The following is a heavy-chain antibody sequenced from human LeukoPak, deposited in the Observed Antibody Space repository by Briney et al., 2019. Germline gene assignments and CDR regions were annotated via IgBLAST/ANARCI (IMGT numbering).Heavy chain of an antibody. CDR2: IYPGDSDT. V-gene: IGHV5-51*01. Sequence: GESLKISCKGSGYSFTSYWIGWVRQMPGKGLEWMGIIYPGDSDTRYSPSFQGQVTISADKSISTAYLQWSSLKASDTAMYYCASQIVGATPGGYYYYGMDVWGQGTTVTVSS. CDR1: GYSFTSYW. J-gene: IGHJ6*02. CDR3: ASQIVGATPGGYYYYGMDV. D-gene: IGHD1-26*01.